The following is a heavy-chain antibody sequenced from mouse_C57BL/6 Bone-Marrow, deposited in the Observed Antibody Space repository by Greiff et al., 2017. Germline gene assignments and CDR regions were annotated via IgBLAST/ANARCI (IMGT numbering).Heavy chain of an antibody. Sequence: VQLQQSGPGLVQPSQSLSITCTVSGFSLTSYGVHWVRQSPGKGLEWLGVIWRGGSTDYNAAFISILRISKDNSKSQVFFKMNSLPADDTAIYYCARPVVAPLYAMDYWGQGTSVTVSS. CDR3: ARPVVAPLYAMDY. D-gene: IGHD1-1*01. CDR2: IWRGGST. CDR1: GFSLTSYG. V-gene: IGHV2-2*01. J-gene: IGHJ4*01.